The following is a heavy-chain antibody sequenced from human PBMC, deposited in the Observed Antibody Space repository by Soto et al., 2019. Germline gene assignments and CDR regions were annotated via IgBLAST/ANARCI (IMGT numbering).Heavy chain of an antibody. CDR1: GVTFSCYA. Sequence: DVQLLESGGHLVQPGGSLRLSCAASGVTFSCYAMSWVRQAPGKGLEWVSSVSAGGDMTYYSDSVKGRFTISRDNSNNALFLQRNSLRIEDTALYYCARGDRGGSGSPASYYYSGLDVWGQGATVTVS. J-gene: IGHJ6*02. V-gene: IGHV3-23*01. CDR2: VSAGGDMT. D-gene: IGHD2-15*01. CDR3: ARGDRGGSGSPASYYYSGLDV.